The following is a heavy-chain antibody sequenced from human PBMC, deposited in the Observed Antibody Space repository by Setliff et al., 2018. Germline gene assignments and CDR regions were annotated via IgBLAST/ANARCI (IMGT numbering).Heavy chain of an antibody. V-gene: IGHV4-38-2*02. CDR2: INHSGST. CDR1: GYSISSGYY. J-gene: IGHJ6*02. D-gene: IGHD6-13*01. Sequence: SETLSLTCAVSGYSISSGYYWGWIRQPPGKGLEWIGSINHSGSTYYNPSLKSRVTISVDTSKNQFSLKLSSVTAADTAVYYCAREWGSSSWSSPRYYYYGMDVWGQGTTVTVSS. CDR3: AREWGSSSWSSPRYYYYGMDV.